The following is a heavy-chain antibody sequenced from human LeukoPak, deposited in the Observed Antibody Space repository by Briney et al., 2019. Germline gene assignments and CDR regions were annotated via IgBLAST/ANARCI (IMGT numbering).Heavy chain of an antibody. D-gene: IGHD3-9*01. V-gene: IGHV1-2*02. CDR1: GHSFTGYY. Sequence: ASVKVSCKASGHSFTGYYLHWVRQAPGQGLEWMGWINPNNGGTNYAQKFQGRVTMTRDTFISTAYMELSRLRSDDTAIYYCAKIVGDILTGYYRDFDPWGQGTLVTVSS. J-gene: IGHJ5*02. CDR3: AKIVGDILTGYYRDFDP. CDR2: INPNNGGT.